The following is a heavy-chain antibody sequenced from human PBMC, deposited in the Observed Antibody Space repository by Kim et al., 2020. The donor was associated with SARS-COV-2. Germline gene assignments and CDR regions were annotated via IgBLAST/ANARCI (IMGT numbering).Heavy chain of an antibody. V-gene: IGHV4-31*03. Sequence: SETLSLTCTVSGGSISSGGYYWSWIRQHPGKGLEWIGYIYYSGSTYYNPSLKSRVTISVDTSKNQFSLKLNSVTAEDTAVYYCARASRGAYTICGVINWFDPWGQGTLVTVSS. CDR1: GGSISSGGYY. CDR3: ARASRGAYTICGVINWFDP. D-gene: IGHD3-3*01. CDR2: IYYSGST. J-gene: IGHJ5*02.